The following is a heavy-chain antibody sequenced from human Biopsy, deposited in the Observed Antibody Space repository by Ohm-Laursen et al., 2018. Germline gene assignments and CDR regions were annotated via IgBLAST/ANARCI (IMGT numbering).Heavy chain of an antibody. Sequence: SVKVSCKASGFSFTGYYIHWVRQAPGQGLEWMGWISPKSGDTNYAHKFQGNITMTRDTSMSTAYMEMSRLRCDDTAVYYCALQSVAQMKNFDYWGQGTLVIVSS. V-gene: IGHV1-2*02. CDR2: ISPKSGDT. CDR3: ALQSVAQMKNFDY. CDR1: GFSFTGYY. J-gene: IGHJ4*02. D-gene: IGHD6-19*01.